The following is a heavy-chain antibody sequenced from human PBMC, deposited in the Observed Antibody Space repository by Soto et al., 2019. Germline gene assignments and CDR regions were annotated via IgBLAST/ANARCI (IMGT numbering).Heavy chain of an antibody. J-gene: IGHJ4*02. CDR3: ARDRFGAPFYGSGSYYRRYFDY. CDR1: GGSFSGYY. D-gene: IGHD3-10*01. Sequence: QVQLQQWGAGLLKPSETLSLTCAVYGGSFSGYYWSWIRQPPGKGLEWIGEINHSGSTNYNPSLKSRVTISVDTSKNQFSLKLSFVTAADTAVYYWARDRFGAPFYGSGSYYRRYFDYWGQGALVTVSS. V-gene: IGHV4-34*01. CDR2: INHSGST.